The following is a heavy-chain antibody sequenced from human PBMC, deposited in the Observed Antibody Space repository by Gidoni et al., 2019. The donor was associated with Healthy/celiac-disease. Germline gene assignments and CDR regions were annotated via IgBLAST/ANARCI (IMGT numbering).Heavy chain of an antibody. CDR1: GFSLSTSGVC. D-gene: IGHD6-6*01. J-gene: IGHJ4*02. Sequence: QITLKESGPTLVKPTQTLTLTCTFSGFSLSTSGVCVGWIRQPPGKALELLALIYWDDDKRYSPSLKSRLTITKDTSKNQVVLTMTNMDPVDTATYYCAHSPPFEYSSSSGPYYFDYWGQGTLVTVSS. V-gene: IGHV2-5*02. CDR2: IYWDDDK. CDR3: AHSPPFEYSSSSGPYYFDY.